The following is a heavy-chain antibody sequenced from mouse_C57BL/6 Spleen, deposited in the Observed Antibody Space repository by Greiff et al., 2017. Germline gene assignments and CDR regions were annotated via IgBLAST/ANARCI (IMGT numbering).Heavy chain of an antibody. CDR2: ISSGSSTI. CDR1: GFTFSDYG. D-gene: IGHD1-1*01. CDR3: ARMSTVVADWYFDV. J-gene: IGHJ1*03. V-gene: IGHV5-17*01. Sequence: EVMLVESGGGLVKPGGSLKLSCAASGFTFSDYGMHWVRQAPEKGLEWVAYISSGSSTIYYADTVKGRFTISRDNAKNTLFLQMTRLRSEDTAMYYCARMSTVVADWYFDVWGKGTTVTVSS.